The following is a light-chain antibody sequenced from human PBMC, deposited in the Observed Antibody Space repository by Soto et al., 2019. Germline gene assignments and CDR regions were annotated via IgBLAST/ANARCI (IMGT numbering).Light chain of an antibody. J-gene: IGKJ3*01. CDR3: QQLNSSPRNT. V-gene: IGKV1-9*01. Sequence: DIQLTQSPSFLSASVGDRVTITCRASQGISSYLAWYQQKPGKAPKLLISAASTLQSGVPSRFSGGGSGTDFTLTISSLQPEDFATYYCQQLNSSPRNTFGPGTKVDIK. CDR1: QGISSY. CDR2: AAS.